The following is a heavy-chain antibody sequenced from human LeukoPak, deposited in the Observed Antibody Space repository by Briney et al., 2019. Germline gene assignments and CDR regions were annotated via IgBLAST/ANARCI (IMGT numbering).Heavy chain of an antibody. V-gene: IGHV3-21*01. Sequence: GGSLRLSCAASGFIFSSYSMNWVRQAPGKGLEWVSSISSSSSYIYYADSVKGRFTISRDNAKNSLYLQMSSLRAEDTAVYYCASLAVAGIRWHYYYGMDVWGQGTTVTVSS. J-gene: IGHJ6*02. CDR2: ISSSSSYI. CDR1: GFIFSSYS. CDR3: ASLAVAGIRWHYYYGMDV. D-gene: IGHD6-19*01.